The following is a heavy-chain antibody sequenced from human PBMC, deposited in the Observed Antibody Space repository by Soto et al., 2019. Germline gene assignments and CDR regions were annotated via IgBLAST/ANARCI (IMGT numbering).Heavy chain of an antibody. CDR1: GGSISSGGYY. CDR2: IYYSGST. Sequence: TLSLTGTVSGGSISSGGYYWSLIRQHPGKGLEWIGYIYYSGSTYYNPSLKSRVTISVDTSKNQFSLKLSSVTAEDTAVYYCARDASKGSWWGAFDIWGQGTMVTVSS. J-gene: IGHJ3*02. CDR3: ARDASKGSWWGAFDI. D-gene: IGHD6-13*01. V-gene: IGHV4-31*03.